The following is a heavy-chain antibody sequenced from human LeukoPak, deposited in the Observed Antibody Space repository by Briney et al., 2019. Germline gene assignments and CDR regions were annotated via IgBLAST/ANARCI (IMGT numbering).Heavy chain of an antibody. CDR1: GCSISSHY. CDR3: ARVRAKLLLVKYNWFDP. V-gene: IGHV4-59*11. Sequence: SETLSLTCTVSGCSISSHYWSWIRQPPGKGLEWIGYIYYSGSTNYNPSLKSRVTISVDTSKNQFSLKLSSVTAADTAVYYCARVRAKLLLVKYNWFDPWGQGTLVTVSS. D-gene: IGHD2-15*01. J-gene: IGHJ5*02. CDR2: IYYSGST.